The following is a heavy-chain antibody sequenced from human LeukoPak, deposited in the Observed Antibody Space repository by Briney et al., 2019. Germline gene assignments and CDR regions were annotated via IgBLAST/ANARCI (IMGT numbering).Heavy chain of an antibody. CDR1: GVSFDDYY. D-gene: IGHD2-21*02. V-gene: IGHV4-34*01. Sequence: SETLSLTCAVSGVSFDDYYWSWVRQTPGKGLEWIGEINHSGYTNDSPSLKSRVTLSIDTSRKQFSLNLRSVTVADTGIYYCTRMTAGHDYWGQGALVTVSS. CDR2: INHSGYT. J-gene: IGHJ4*02. CDR3: TRMTAGHDY.